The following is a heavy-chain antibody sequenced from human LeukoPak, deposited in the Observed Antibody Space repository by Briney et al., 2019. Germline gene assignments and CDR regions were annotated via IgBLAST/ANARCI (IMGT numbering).Heavy chain of an antibody. CDR2: IYSGGST. J-gene: IGHJ4*02. CDR1: GFTVSSNY. V-gene: IGHV3-66*01. CDR3: ARDKVPYFDY. Sequence: GGSLRLSCAASGFTVSSNYMSWVRQAPGKELEWVSVIYSGGSTYYADSVKGRFTISRDNSKNTLYLQMNSLRAEDTAVYYCARDKVPYFDYWGQGTLVTVSS.